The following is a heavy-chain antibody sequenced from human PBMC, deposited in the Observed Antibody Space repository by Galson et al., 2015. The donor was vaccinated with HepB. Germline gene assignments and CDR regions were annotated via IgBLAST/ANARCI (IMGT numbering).Heavy chain of an antibody. V-gene: IGHV6-1*01. J-gene: IGHJ6*02. CDR1: GDSVTSNSAV. Sequence: CAISGDSVTSNSAVWNWIRQSPSRGLVWLGRTYFRSKWRIDYAMSVKSRITISADTSDNQFSLLLRSVTPEDTAVYYCAYGSDVWGPGTTVIVSS. CDR3: AYGSDV. CDR2: TYFRSKWRI.